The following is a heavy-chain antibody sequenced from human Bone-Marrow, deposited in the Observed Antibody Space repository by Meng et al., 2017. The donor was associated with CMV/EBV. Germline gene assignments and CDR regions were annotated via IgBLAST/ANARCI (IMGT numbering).Heavy chain of an antibody. CDR2: INHSGST. CDR1: GGSFSGYY. D-gene: IGHD3-3*01. CDR3: ACKKPRDVLRFLEWKNNWFDP. Sequence: GSLRLSCSVYGGSFSGYYWSWIRQPPGKGLEWIGEINHSGSTNYNPSLKSRVTISVDTSKNQFSLKLSSVTAADTAVYYCACKKPRDVLRFLEWKNNWFDPWGQGTLVTVPS. J-gene: IGHJ5*02. V-gene: IGHV4-34*01.